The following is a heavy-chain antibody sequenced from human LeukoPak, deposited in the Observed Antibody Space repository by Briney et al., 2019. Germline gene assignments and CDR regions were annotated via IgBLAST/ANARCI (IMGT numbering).Heavy chain of an antibody. Sequence: SETLSLTCTVSGRSMTSNYWSWIRQPAGKGLEWIGPFHISGNTNYNPSLMRRVVMSVDTSKYHFSLQLSSVTAADTAVYYCAREDYDSSTYSYWGQGTLVTVSS. CDR2: FHISGNT. CDR3: AREDYDSSTYSY. J-gene: IGHJ4*02. V-gene: IGHV4-4*07. CDR1: GRSMTSNY. D-gene: IGHD3-22*01.